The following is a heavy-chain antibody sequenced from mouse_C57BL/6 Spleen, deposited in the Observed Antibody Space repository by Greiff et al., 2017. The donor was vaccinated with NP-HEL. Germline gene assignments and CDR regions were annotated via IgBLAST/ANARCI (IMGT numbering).Heavy chain of an antibody. CDR1: GYAFSSSW. J-gene: IGHJ2*01. CDR3: ARWDTTVVASFDY. D-gene: IGHD1-1*01. Sequence: VKLMESGPELVKPGASVKISCKASGYAFSSSWMNWVKQRPGKGLEWIGRIYPGDGDTNYNGKFKGKATLTADKSSSTAYMQLSSLTSEDSAVYFCARWDTTVVASFDYWGQGTTLTVSS. V-gene: IGHV1-82*01. CDR2: IYPGDGDT.